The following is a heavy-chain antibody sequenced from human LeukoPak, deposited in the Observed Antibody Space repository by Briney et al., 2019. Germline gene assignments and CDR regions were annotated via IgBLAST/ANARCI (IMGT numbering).Heavy chain of an antibody. CDR3: ARSIGLTGGGVDV. V-gene: IGHV3-23*01. Sequence: GGSLRLSCEGSGFTFDSYAMSWVRQSPGKGLEWVSAITGTGGNQYHADSVKDRFTISRDNSKNTVYLQMNSLRAEDTAVYYCARSIGLTGGGVDVWGQGTTVTVSS. CDR2: ITGTGGNQ. CDR1: GFTFDSYA. D-gene: IGHD3-9*01. J-gene: IGHJ6*02.